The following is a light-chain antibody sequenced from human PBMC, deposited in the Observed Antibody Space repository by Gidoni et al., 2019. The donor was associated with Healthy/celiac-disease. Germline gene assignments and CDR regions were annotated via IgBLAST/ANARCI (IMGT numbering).Light chain of an antibody. CDR3: QSYDSSLSVV. J-gene: IGLJ2*01. CDR2: GNS. V-gene: IGLV1-40*01. CDR1: SSNIGAGYD. Sequence: QSVLTQPPSVSGAPGQGVTISCTGSSSNIGAGYDVHWYQQLPRTAPKLLIYGNSNRPSGVPDRFSGSKSGTSASLAITGLQADDEADYYCQSYDSSLSVVFGGGTKLTVL.